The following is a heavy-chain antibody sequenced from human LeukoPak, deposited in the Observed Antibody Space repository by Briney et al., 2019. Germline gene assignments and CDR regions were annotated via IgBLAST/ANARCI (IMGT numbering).Heavy chain of an antibody. V-gene: IGHV4-59*01. J-gene: IGHJ5*02. CDR3: ARDPSSGSTNWFDP. CDR1: GGSISGYY. CDR2: FYDTGTT. Sequence: SETLSLTCTVSGGSISGYYWSWIRQPPGKGLEWIGYFYDTGTTDYNPSLTSRVTISVDTSKNQFSLKLNSVTAADTAVYYCARDPSSGSTNWFDPWGQGTLVTVSS. D-gene: IGHD3-10*01.